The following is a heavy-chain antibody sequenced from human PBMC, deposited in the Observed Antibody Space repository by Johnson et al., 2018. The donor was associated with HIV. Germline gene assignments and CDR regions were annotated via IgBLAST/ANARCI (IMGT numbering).Heavy chain of an antibody. CDR2: ISWNSGSI. V-gene: IGHV3-20*04. CDR3: ARDGGVAAAVGVVAFDI. Sequence: VQLVESGGGVVRPGGSLRLSCAASGFTFDDYGMSWVRQAPGKGLEWISGISWNSGSIGYADSVKGRFTISRDNAKNSLYLQMNSLRAEDTALYYCARDGGVAAAVGVVAFDIWGQGTLVTVSS. CDR1: GFTFDDYG. D-gene: IGHD6-13*01. J-gene: IGHJ3*02.